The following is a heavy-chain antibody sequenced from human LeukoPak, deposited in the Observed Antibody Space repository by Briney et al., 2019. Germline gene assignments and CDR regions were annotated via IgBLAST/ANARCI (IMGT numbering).Heavy chain of an antibody. Sequence: ASVNVSFKSAGYTFTSYAISWVRHAPGQGLEWMWWISADNGNTDYAQRFQGRVTMTTDTSTSTAYMELRSLRSDDTAVYYCERRCSIRWCLHDWFDPWGQGTLVTVSS. CDR2: ISADNGNT. J-gene: IGHJ5*02. V-gene: IGHV1-18*01. D-gene: IGHD2-21*01. CDR3: ERRCSIRWCLHDWFDP. CDR1: GYTFTSYA.